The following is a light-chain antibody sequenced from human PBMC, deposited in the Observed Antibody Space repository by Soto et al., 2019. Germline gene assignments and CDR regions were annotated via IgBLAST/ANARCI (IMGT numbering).Light chain of an antibody. CDR3: AAWDDSLNGYV. J-gene: IGLJ1*01. CDR1: SSDIGAYNF. V-gene: IGLV2-14*03. Sequence: QSALTQPASVSGSPGQSITISCTGTSSDIGAYNFVSWYQQHPGKAPKLMLYDVNIRPSGVSNRFSGSKSGTSASLAISGLQSEDEADYYCAAWDDSLNGYVFGTRTKVTVL. CDR2: DVN.